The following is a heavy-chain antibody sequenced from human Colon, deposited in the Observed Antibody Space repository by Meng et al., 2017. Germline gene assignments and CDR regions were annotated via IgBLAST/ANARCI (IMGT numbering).Heavy chain of an antibody. CDR3: ARGRSGVYHDY. J-gene: IGHJ4*02. V-gene: IGHV3-74*01. CDR1: GFTFSSYW. Sequence: GESLKISCAASGFTFSSYWMHWVRQAPGKGLVWVSRINTDGSSTNYADSVKGRFTISRDNAENTLYLQRNSLRAEDTAVYYCARGRSGVYHDYWGKG. CDR2: INTDGSST. D-gene: IGHD2-8*01.